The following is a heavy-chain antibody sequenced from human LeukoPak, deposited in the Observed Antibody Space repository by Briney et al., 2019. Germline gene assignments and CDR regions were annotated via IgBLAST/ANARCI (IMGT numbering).Heavy chain of an antibody. CDR2: INHSGST. D-gene: IGHD5-18*01. CDR3: ARGGEATIRSVIQLWLPHTTSYDY. V-gene: IGHV4-34*01. J-gene: IGHJ4*02. CDR1: GGSFSGYY. Sequence: SETLSLTCAVYGGSFSGYYWSWIRQPPGKGLEWIGEINHSGSTNYNPSLKSRVTISVDTSKNQFSLKLSSVAAADTAVYYCARGGEATIRSVIQLWLPHTTSYDYWGQGTLVTVSS.